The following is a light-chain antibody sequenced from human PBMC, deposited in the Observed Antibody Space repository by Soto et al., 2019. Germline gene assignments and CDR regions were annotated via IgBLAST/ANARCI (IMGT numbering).Light chain of an antibody. CDR3: LLSCSGARV. Sequence: QAVVTQEPSLTVSPGGTVTLTCGSTTGPVTTGHYPYWFQQKPGQSPRTLTYDTSNKHSWTPARFSGSLLGDKAALTLSGAQPEDEADYYCLLSCSGARVFGGGTKVTVL. CDR1: TGPVTTGHY. V-gene: IGLV7-46*01. CDR2: DTS. J-gene: IGLJ3*02.